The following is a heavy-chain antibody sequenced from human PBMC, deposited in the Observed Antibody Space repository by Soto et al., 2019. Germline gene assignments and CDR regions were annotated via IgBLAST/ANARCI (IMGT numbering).Heavy chain of an antibody. D-gene: IGHD3-10*01. CDR3: ARDQDYGSVIDY. Sequence: PGGSLRLSCAASGFTFSSYGMHWVRQAPGKGLEWVAVIWYDGSHKYYADSVKGRFTISRDNSKNTLYLQMNSLRAEDTAVYYCARDQDYGSVIDYWGPGTLVTVSS. CDR2: IWYDGSHK. CDR1: GFTFSSYG. V-gene: IGHV3-33*01. J-gene: IGHJ4*02.